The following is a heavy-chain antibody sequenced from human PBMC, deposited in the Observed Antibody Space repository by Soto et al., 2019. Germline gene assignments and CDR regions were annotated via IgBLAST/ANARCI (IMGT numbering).Heavy chain of an antibody. CDR3: ARAHFSSSSDAGKNFDY. J-gene: IGHJ4*02. D-gene: IGHD6-6*01. Sequence: SETLSLTCTVSGGSISSGGYYWSWIRQHPGKGLEWIGYIYYSGSTYYNPSLKSRVTISVDTSKNQFSLKLSSVTAADTAVYYCARAHFSSSSDAGKNFDYWGQGTLVTVSS. V-gene: IGHV4-31*03. CDR1: GGSISSGGYY. CDR2: IYYSGST.